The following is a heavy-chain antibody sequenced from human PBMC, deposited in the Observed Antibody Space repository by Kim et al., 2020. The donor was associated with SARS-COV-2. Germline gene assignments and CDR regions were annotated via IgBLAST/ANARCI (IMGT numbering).Heavy chain of an antibody. V-gene: IGHV4-59*01. D-gene: IGHD6-19*01. J-gene: IGHJ6*01. CDR2: IYYSGST. CDR3: ARMTMMPGRGWNRHYGMDV. Sequence: SETLSLTCTVSGGSISGYYWSWIRQPPGKGLEWIGYIYYSGSTNNNPSLKSRVTISVDTSKNQFSLKVSSVTAADTAVYYCARMTMMPGRGWNRHYGMDV. CDR1: GGSISGYY.